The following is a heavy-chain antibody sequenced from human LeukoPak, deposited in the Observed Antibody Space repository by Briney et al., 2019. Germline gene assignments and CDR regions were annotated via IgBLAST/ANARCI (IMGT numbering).Heavy chain of an antibody. D-gene: IGHD5-12*01. CDR2: IYPGDSET. Sequence: GESLKISCKGAGYSFSSYWIGWVRQMPGKGLEWMGIIYPGDSETKYSLSFQGQVTISADKSISTAYLQWSSLRASDTAIYYCARHQGYGGDYYYYGMDVWGQGTTVTVSS. CDR1: GYSFSSYW. V-gene: IGHV5-51*01. J-gene: IGHJ6*02. CDR3: ARHQGYGGDYYYYGMDV.